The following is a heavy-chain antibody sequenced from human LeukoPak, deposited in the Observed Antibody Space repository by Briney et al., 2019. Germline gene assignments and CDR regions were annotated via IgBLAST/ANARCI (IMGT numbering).Heavy chain of an antibody. D-gene: IGHD2-21*01. J-gene: IGHJ4*02. CDR3: AGGTFAFEY. Sequence: PGGSLRLSCAASGFTFSSYEMNWVRQAPGKGLEWVSYIGSSGRTIYHADSVKGRFTISRDNAKNSLYLQMSSLRAEDTAVYYCAGGTFAFEYWGQGTLVTVSS. CDR2: IGSSGRTI. CDR1: GFTFSSYE. V-gene: IGHV3-48*03.